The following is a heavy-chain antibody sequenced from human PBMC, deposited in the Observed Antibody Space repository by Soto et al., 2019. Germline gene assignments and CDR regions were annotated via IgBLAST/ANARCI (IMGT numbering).Heavy chain of an antibody. Sequence: QVQLVESGGGVVQPGRSLRLSCAASGFTFSSSGMHWVRQTPVKGLEWLAVISYDGTHRYYEDSVKGRLTISRDNSENPLYLQLNRLRTEDTALDACAKAGGKGFDPSGWGAGRAVWGQGTTVTVSS. CDR3: AKAGGKGFDPSGWGAGRAV. CDR2: ISYDGTHR. V-gene: IGHV3-30*18. CDR1: GFTFSSSG. D-gene: IGHD3-22*01. J-gene: IGHJ6*02.